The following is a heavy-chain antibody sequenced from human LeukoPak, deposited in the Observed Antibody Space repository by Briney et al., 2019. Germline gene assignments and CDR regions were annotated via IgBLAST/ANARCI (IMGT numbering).Heavy chain of an antibody. J-gene: IGHJ1*01. Sequence: GGSLRLSCAASGFTFSNYVMHWVRQAPGKGPEWVAFIRNDGDNEDYADSAKGRFRISRDNSKNTLYLHMDNLRPEDTAVYYCAKDHYSSKWCGYFEHWGQSALVTVSS. CDR1: GFTFSNYV. CDR3: AKDHYSSKWCGYFEH. V-gene: IGHV3-30*02. D-gene: IGHD6-19*01. CDR2: IRNDGDNE.